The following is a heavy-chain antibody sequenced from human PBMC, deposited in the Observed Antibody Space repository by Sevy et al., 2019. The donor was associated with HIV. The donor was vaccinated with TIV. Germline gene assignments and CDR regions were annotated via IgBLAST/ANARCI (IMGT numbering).Heavy chain of an antibody. Sequence: SETLSLTCTVSGGSISSYYWSWIRQPAGKGLEWIGRIYTSGSTNYNPSLKSRVTMSVDTSKNQFSLRLSSVTAADTAVYYCARQGGTDSSGWYLDYWGQGTLVTVSS. CDR1: GGSISSYY. D-gene: IGHD6-19*01. CDR3: ARQGGTDSSGWYLDY. V-gene: IGHV4-4*07. CDR2: IYTSGST. J-gene: IGHJ4*02.